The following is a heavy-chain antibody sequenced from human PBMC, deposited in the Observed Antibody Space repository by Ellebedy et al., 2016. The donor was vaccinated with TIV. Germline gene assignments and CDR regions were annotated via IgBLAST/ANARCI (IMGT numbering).Heavy chain of an antibody. V-gene: IGHV1-2*02. CDR3: ARAGSSTWFYSFDY. CDR1: GYTFTGYY. J-gene: IGHJ4*02. Sequence: ASVKVSCKASGYTFTGYYMHWVRQAPGQGLEWMGWINPNSGGTNYAQKFQGRVTMTRDTSISTAYMELSRLRSDDTAVYYCARAGSSTWFYSFDYWGQGTLVTVSS. D-gene: IGHD6-13*01. CDR2: INPNSGGT.